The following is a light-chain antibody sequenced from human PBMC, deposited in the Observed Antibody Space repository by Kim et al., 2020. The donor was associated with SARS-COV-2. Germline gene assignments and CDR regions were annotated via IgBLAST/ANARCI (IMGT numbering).Light chain of an antibody. V-gene: IGLV2-14*03. CDR1: SRDIGSYDY. Sequence: QSAPTQPASVSGSPGQSITISCTGTSRDIGSYDYVSWYQQHPGKAPKLMIYDVSNRPSGVSNRFSGSTSGNTASLTISGLQAEDEADYYCSSYTSSSTLVFGGGTQLTVL. CDR2: DVS. J-gene: IGLJ2*01. CDR3: SSYTSSSTLV.